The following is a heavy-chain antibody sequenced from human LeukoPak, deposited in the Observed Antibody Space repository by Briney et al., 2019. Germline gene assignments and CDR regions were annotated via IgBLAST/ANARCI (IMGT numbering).Heavy chain of an antibody. CDR3: ARALVRGYCSSTSCYGSFDY. J-gene: IGHJ4*02. Sequence: SVKVSCKASGGTFSSYAISWVRQAPGQGLEWMGGIIPIFGTANYAQKFQGRVTITADESTCTAYMELSSLRSEDTAVYYCARALVRGYCSSTSCYGSFDYWGQGTLVTVSS. D-gene: IGHD2-2*01. CDR2: IIPIFGTA. CDR1: GGTFSSYA. V-gene: IGHV1-69*01.